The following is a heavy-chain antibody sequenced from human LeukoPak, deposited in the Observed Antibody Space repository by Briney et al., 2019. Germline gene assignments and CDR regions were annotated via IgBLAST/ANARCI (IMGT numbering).Heavy chain of an antibody. CDR3: ARDRYYDSSGYYTAGGDAFDI. CDR1: GGSISSSSYY. J-gene: IGHJ3*02. Sequence: PSETLSLTCTVSGGSISSSSYYWGWIRQPPGKGLEWIGSIYYSGSTYYNPSLKSRVTISVDKSKNQFSLKLSSVTAADTAVYYCARDRYYDSSGYYTAGGDAFDIWGQGTMVTVSS. V-gene: IGHV4-39*07. CDR2: IYYSGST. D-gene: IGHD3-22*01.